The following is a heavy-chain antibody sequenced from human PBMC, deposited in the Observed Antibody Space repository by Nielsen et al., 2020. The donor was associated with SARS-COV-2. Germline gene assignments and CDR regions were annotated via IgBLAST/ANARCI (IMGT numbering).Heavy chain of an antibody. CDR1: GGTFSSYA. V-gene: IGHV1-69*05. CDR3: ARVVTCSSTSCYSGYYYYYYMDV. J-gene: IGHJ6*03. D-gene: IGHD2-2*02. Sequence: SVKVSCKASGGTFSSYAISWVRQAPGQGLEWMGGIIPIFGTANYAQKLQGRVTMTTDTSTSTAYMELRSLRSDDTAVYYCARVVTCSSTSCYSGYYYYYYMDVWGKGTTVTVSS. CDR2: IIPIFGTA.